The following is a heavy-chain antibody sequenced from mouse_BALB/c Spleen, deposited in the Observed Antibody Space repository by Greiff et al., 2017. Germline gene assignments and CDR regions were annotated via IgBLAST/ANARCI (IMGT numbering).Heavy chain of an antibody. CDR3: ARLTNWVGDY. D-gene: IGHD4-1*01. V-gene: IGHV5-6-2*01. J-gene: IGHJ4*01. CDR1: GFTFSSYY. Sequence: EVKLMESGGGLVQPGGSLKLSCAASGFTFSSYYMSWVRQTPEKRLELVAAINSNGGSTYYPDTVKGRFTISRDNAKNTLYLQMSSLKSEDTALYYCARLTNWVGDYWGQGTSVTVSS. CDR2: INSNGGST.